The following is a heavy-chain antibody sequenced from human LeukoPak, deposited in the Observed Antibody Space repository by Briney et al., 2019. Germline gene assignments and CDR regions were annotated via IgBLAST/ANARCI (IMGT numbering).Heavy chain of an antibody. V-gene: IGHV1-69*13. CDR3: ARGVPGVRRITMVRGVRNWFDP. D-gene: IGHD3-10*01. CDR1: GGTFRSYA. CDR2: IIPIFDIA. Sequence: GASVKVSCKASGGTFRSYAFNWVRQAPGQGLEWMGGIIPIFDIANYAQKFQGRVTITADESTSTAYMELSSLRSEDTAVYYCARGVPGVRRITMVRGVRNWFDPWGQGTLVTVSS. J-gene: IGHJ5*02.